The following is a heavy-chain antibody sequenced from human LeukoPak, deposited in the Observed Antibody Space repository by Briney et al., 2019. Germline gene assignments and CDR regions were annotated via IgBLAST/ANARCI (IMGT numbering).Heavy chain of an antibody. D-gene: IGHD3/OR15-3a*01. CDR1: GGSISSYY. V-gene: IGHV4-59*08. CDR2: IYYSGST. Sequence: SETLSLTCTVSGGSISSYYWSWIRQPPGKGLEWIGFIYYSGSTNYNPSLKSRVTISVDTSKNQFSLKVTSVTAADTAVYYCARQTGSGLFILPGGQGTLVTVSS. CDR3: ARQTGSGLFILP. J-gene: IGHJ4*02.